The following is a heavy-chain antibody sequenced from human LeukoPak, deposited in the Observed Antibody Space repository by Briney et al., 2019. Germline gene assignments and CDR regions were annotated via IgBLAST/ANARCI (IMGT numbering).Heavy chain of an antibody. D-gene: IGHD5-18*01. J-gene: IGHJ4*02. V-gene: IGHV3-74*01. CDR1: GVLFSNYW. CDR2: INRDGSST. CDR3: ARGGGYSYGSFDY. Sequence: GGSLRLSCAASGVLFSNYWMHWVRQAPGKGLVWVSRINRDGSSTSYADSVKGRFTISRDNAKNTLYLQMNSLRAENTAVYYCARGGGYSYGSFDYWGQGTLVTVSS.